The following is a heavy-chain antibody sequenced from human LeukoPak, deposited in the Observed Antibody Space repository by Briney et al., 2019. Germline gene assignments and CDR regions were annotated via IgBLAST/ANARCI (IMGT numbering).Heavy chain of an antibody. Sequence: GASVKVSCKASGYTFTSYGINWVRQAPGQGLEWMGWISAYNSNTHYAQKLQGRVTMTTDTSTSTAYMEVRSLRSDDTAVYYCATRGSITGTTVWPPDFDYWGQGTLVTVSS. D-gene: IGHD1-7*01. CDR1: GYTFTSYG. J-gene: IGHJ4*02. CDR2: ISAYNSNT. CDR3: ATRGSITGTTVWPPDFDY. V-gene: IGHV1-18*01.